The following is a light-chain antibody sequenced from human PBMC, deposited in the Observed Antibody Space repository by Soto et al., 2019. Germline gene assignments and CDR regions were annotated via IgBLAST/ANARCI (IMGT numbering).Light chain of an antibody. V-gene: IGLV1-40*01. CDR1: NSNIGAGYD. CDR2: GNN. Sequence: QSVLTQPPSVSGAPGGRVTISCSGSNSNIGAGYDVHWYQQFAGTPPRLIIYGNNNRPSGVPDRFSGSKSGTSASLAITGRQEDDEEADYCQSFYSSLRAFFVFGGGTKVTVL. CDR3: QSFYSSLRAFFV. J-gene: IGLJ2*01.